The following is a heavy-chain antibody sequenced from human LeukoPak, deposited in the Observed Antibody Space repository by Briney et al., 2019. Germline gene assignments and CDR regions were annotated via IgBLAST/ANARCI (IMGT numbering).Heavy chain of an antibody. D-gene: IGHD1-26*01. CDR2: FHHSGS. CDR3: ARVVGAIDY. Sequence: SETLSLTCTVSGGSISSSSFYCGWIRQPPGKGLEWIGTFHHSGSYYNPSLKSRVTISVDTSKNQFSLKLSSVTAADTAVYYCARVVGAIDYWGQGTLVTVSS. CDR1: GGSISSSSFY. J-gene: IGHJ4*02. V-gene: IGHV4-39*07.